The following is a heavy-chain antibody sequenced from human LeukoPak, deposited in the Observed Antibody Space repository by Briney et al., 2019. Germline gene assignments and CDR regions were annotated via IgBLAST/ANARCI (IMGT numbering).Heavy chain of an antibody. CDR3: ARRSGWSYYLDY. Sequence: PGGSLRLSCAASGFTFSSYDMSWVRQTPGKGLAWVSGISGSGDSTFYGDSVKGRFTISRDNSKYTLYVQMNSLRVEDTAVYYCARRSGWSYYLDYWGQGTLVTVSS. J-gene: IGHJ4*02. CDR2: ISGSGDST. D-gene: IGHD6-19*01. CDR1: GFTFSSYD. V-gene: IGHV3-23*01.